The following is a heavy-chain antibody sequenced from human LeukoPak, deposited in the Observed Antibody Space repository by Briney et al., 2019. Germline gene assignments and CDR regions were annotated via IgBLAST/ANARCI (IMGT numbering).Heavy chain of an antibody. CDR1: GFNFSDYY. Sequence: GGSLRLSCAASGFNFSDYYMSWIRQAPGKGLEWVANIKQDGSEKYYVDSVKGRFTISRDNAKNSLYLQMNSLRAEDTAVYYSSLEGSSWYRYFQHWGQGTLVTVSS. CDR3: SLEGSSWYRYFQH. J-gene: IGHJ1*01. CDR2: IKQDGSEK. D-gene: IGHD6-13*01. V-gene: IGHV3-7*05.